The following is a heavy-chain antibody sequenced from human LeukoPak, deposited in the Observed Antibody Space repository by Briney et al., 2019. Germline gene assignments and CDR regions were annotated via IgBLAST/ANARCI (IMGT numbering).Heavy chain of an antibody. CDR3: ARLTDTVSYCGGDCYSGAFDI. J-gene: IGHJ3*02. Sequence: SETLSLTCTLSGGSISSSSYYWGWIRQPPGKGLEWIGSIYYSGSTYYNPSLKSRVTISVDTSKNQFSLKLSSVTAADTAVYYCARLTDTVSYCGGDCYSGAFDIWGQGTMVTVSS. D-gene: IGHD2-21*01. CDR1: GGSISSSSYY. CDR2: IYYSGST. V-gene: IGHV4-39*01.